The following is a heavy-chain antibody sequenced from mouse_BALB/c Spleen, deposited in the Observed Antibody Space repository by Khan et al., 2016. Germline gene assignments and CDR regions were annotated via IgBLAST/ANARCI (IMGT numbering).Heavy chain of an antibody. J-gene: IGHJ2*01. CDR1: AYTFTIYT. Sequence: QVQLQQAGAELARPGASVKMSCKASAYTFTIYTMHWVKQRPGQGLEWIGYINPSSGYTNYNQKFKDKATLTADKSSSTAYMQLSSLTSEDSEVSYCARTGLLPDCFDYWGQGATLTVSS. CDR3: ARTGLLPDCFDY. D-gene: IGHD2-10*01. CDR2: INPSSGYT. V-gene: IGHV1-4*01.